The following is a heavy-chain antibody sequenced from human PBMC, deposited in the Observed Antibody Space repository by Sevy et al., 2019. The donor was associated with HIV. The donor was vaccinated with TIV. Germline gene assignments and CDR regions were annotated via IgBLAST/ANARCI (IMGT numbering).Heavy chain of an antibody. CDR3: ARTSSTGYYYYYMDV. J-gene: IGHJ6*03. Sequence: ASVKVSCKASGYTFTSYGISWVRQAPGQGLEWMGWISAYNGNTNYAQKLQGRVTMTTDTSTGTAYMELRSLRSDDTAVYYCARTSSTGYYYYYMDVWGKGTTVTVSS. CDR1: GYTFTSYG. V-gene: IGHV1-18*04. D-gene: IGHD2-2*01. CDR2: ISAYNGNT.